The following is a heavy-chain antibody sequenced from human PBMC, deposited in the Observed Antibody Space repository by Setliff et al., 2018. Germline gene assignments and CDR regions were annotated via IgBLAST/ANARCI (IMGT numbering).Heavy chain of an antibody. CDR3: ARSLGSGSYYNSRPFYSDY. J-gene: IGHJ4*02. D-gene: IGHD3-10*01. Sequence: PSETLSLTCTVSGGSINNGSYYWSWIRQSAGRGLEWIGHIDPSGNTNYHPSLKSRVTISGDTSKNQFSLKLTSVTAADTAVYFCARSLGSGSYYNSRPFYSDYWGQGTLVTVSS. V-gene: IGHV4-61*09. CDR2: IDPSGNT. CDR1: GGSINNGSYY.